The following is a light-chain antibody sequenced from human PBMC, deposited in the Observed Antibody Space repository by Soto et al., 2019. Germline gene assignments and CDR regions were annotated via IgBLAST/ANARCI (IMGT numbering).Light chain of an antibody. J-gene: IGKJ3*01. CDR3: QQYYSTPPA. Sequence: IVITHSPDSLSVSMGSMATINCKSNPSVLYSPNNENYLAWYQQKPGQPPKLLIYWASTRESGVPDRFSGSGSGTDFTLTISSLQAEDVAVYYCQQYYSTPPAFGPGTKVDIK. CDR1: PSVLYSPNNENY. CDR2: WAS. V-gene: IGKV4-1*01.